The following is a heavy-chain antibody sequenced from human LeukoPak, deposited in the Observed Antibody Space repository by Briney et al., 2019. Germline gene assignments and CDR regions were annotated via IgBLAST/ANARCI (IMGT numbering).Heavy chain of an antibody. D-gene: IGHD5-12*01. CDR1: GGSISSYY. J-gene: IGHJ6*02. V-gene: IGHV4-59*01. CDR3: ARHYGGYVSYGLDV. Sequence: SETLSLTCSVSGGSISSYYWSWIRQTPGKGPEWIGYIYYSGTTNYSPSLKSRVFISVDTSNNQFSLKLISVTAADTAVYYCARHYGGYVSYGLDVWGQGTAVTVSS. CDR2: IYYSGTT.